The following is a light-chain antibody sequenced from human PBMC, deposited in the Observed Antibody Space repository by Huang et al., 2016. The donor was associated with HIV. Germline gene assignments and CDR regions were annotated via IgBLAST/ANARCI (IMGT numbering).Light chain of an antibody. J-gene: IGKJ4*01. CDR2: GSS. Sequence: EIVLTQSPGTLSLSPGERAPLACRASQSVSSSYLAWYQHKPGQAPRLLIYGSSSRATGIPDRFSGSGSGTDFTLIINRLEPEDFAVYYCQQYGSSPLTFGGGTKVEIK. V-gene: IGKV3-20*01. CDR1: QSVSSSY. CDR3: QQYGSSPLT.